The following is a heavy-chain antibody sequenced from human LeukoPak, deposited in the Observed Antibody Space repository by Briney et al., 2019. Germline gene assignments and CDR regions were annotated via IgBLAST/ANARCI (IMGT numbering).Heavy chain of an antibody. D-gene: IGHD4-17*01. Sequence: SETLSLTCTVSGGSISSSSYYWGWIRQPPGKGLEWIGSIYYSGSTYYNPSLKSRVTISVDRSKNQFSLKLSSVTAADTAVYYCARDKGDYGDYVFDYWGQGTLVTVSS. CDR1: GGSISSSSYY. J-gene: IGHJ4*02. CDR3: ARDKGDYGDYVFDY. V-gene: IGHV4-39*07. CDR2: IYYSGST.